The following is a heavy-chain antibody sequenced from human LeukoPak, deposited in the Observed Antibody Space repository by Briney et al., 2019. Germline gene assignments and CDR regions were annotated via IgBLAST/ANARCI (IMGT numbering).Heavy chain of an antibody. CDR3: ARHPSWRENYYDSSGYGDY. J-gene: IGHJ4*02. CDR2: MNPNSGNT. D-gene: IGHD3-22*01. Sequence: ASVKVSCKTSGYTFTSYDINWVRQATGQGLEWMGWMNPNSGNTGYAQKLQGRVTMTRNTSISTDYMELSSLRSEDTAVYYCARHPSWRENYYDSSGYGDYWGQGTLVTVSS. CDR1: GYTFTSYD. V-gene: IGHV1-8*01.